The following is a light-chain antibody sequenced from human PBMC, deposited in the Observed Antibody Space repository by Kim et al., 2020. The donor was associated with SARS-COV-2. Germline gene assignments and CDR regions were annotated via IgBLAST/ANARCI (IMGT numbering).Light chain of an antibody. CDR2: RSN. Sequence: ELTQPPSASGTPGQRVTISCSGSSSNVGSNSVNWYQQLPGTAPKLLIYRSNQRPSGVPDRFSGSKSGSSASLAISGLQSEHEADYYCAAWDDSLNAWV. CDR3: AAWDDSLNAWV. V-gene: IGLV1-44*01. J-gene: IGLJ3*02. CDR1: SSNVGSNS.